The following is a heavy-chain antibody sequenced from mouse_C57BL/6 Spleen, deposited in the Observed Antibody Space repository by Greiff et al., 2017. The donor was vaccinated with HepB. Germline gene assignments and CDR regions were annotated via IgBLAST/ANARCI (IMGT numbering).Heavy chain of an antibody. CDR2: INPSNGGT. CDR3: ARSASTYYYGGGGYWYFDV. CDR1: GYTFTSYW. Sequence: QVQLQQPGTELVKPGASVKLSCKASGYTFTSYWMHWVKQRPGQGLEWIGNINPSNGGTNYNEKFKSKATLTVDKSSSTACMQRSSLTSEGSAVSYCARSASTYYYGGGGYWYFDVWGTGTTVTVSS. V-gene: IGHV1-53*01. D-gene: IGHD1-1*01. J-gene: IGHJ1*03.